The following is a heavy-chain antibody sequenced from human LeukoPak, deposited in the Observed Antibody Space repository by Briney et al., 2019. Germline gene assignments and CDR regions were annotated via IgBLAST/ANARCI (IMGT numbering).Heavy chain of an antibody. V-gene: IGHV1-2*02. Sequence: EASVNVSCKASGYSFTAFYLHWVRQAPGQGLEWMGWIHPRSGDTTYAQKFQGRVTLTRDTSISTAYMDLSSLRSDDTAVYYCARDGDYGTGSYYRGCIDSWGQGTPATVSP. J-gene: IGHJ4*02. D-gene: IGHD3-10*01. CDR2: IHPRSGDT. CDR1: GYSFTAFY. CDR3: ARDGDYGTGSYYRGCIDS.